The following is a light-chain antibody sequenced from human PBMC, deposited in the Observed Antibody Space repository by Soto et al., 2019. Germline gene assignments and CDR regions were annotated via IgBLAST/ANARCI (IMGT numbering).Light chain of an antibody. CDR3: STFSGNNNLV. Sequence: QSALTQPPSASGSPGQSVTISCTGTSSDVGGYNYVPWYQQHPGKAPKLMISEVSKRPSGVPDRVSGSKSGNTASLTVSGLQAEDEADYYCSTFSGNNNLVFGGGTKLTVL. CDR2: EVS. CDR1: SSDVGGYNY. J-gene: IGLJ2*01. V-gene: IGLV2-8*01.